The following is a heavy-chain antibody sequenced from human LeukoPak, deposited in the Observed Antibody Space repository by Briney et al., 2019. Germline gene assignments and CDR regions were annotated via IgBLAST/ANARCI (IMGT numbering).Heavy chain of an antibody. J-gene: IGHJ4*02. Sequence: SETLSLTCTVSGGSISSYYWSWIRQPAGKGLEWIGRIYSNGNTNYNPSLKSRVTISVDTSKNQFSLKLSSVTAADTAVYYCARDYQGGYGDKTVDYWGQGTLVTVSS. CDR2: IYSNGNT. CDR1: GGSISSYY. CDR3: ARDYQGGYGDKTVDY. V-gene: IGHV4-4*07. D-gene: IGHD5-18*01.